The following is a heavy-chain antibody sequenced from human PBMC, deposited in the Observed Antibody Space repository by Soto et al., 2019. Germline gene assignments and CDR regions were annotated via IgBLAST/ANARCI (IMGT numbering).Heavy chain of an antibody. J-gene: IGHJ4*02. Sequence: ASVTVSCKASGYTLNSYGMSWVRQAPGQGLEWMGWISAYNGNTNYAQKLQGRVTMTTDTSTSTAYMELRSLRSDDTAVYYCAREDIGTTVTTDYWGQGTLVTVSS. D-gene: IGHD4-17*01. CDR2: ISAYNGNT. CDR3: AREDIGTTVTTDY. CDR1: GYTLNSYG. V-gene: IGHV1-18*01.